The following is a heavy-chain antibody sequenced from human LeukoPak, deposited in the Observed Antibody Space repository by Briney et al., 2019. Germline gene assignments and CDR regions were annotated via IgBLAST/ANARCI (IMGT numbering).Heavy chain of an antibody. CDR2: ISDSGST. CDR1: GGSLSTHH. J-gene: IGHJ4*02. V-gene: IGHV4-59*11. CDR3: AREVQEWFGNTIDY. D-gene: IGHD3-10*01. Sequence: SETLSLTCVVSGGSLSTHHWSWIRQSPGRGLEWIGYISDSGSTNYNPSLKSRVTISVDTSKNQFSLMLSSVTAADTAVYYCAREVQEWFGNTIDYWGQGTLVTVSS.